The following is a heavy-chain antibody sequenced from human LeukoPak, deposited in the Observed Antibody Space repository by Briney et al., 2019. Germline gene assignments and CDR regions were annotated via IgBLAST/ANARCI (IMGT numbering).Heavy chain of an antibody. D-gene: IGHD3-3*01. V-gene: IGHV4-61*02. Sequence: SETLSLTCTVSGGSISSGSYYWSWIRQPAGKGLEWIGRIYTSGSTNYNPSLMSRVTISVDTSKNQFSLKLSSVTAADTAVYYCARGQVSLYDFWSGYFDYWGQGTLVTVSS. CDR2: IYTSGST. CDR1: GGSISSGSYY. J-gene: IGHJ4*02. CDR3: ARGQVSLYDFWSGYFDY.